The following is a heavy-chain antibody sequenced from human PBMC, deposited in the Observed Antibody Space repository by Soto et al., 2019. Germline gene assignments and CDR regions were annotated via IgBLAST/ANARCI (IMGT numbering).Heavy chain of an antibody. Sequence: QVQLQQWGAGLLKPSETLSLTCAVYGGSFSGYYWSWIRQPPGKGLEWIGEINHSGSTNYNPSLKRRVTISVDTSKNQFSLKLSSVTAADTAVYYCARGKVIGVWGQGTKVTVSS. J-gene: IGHJ6*02. V-gene: IGHV4-34*01. CDR1: GGSFSGYY. CDR3: ARGKVIGV. CDR2: INHSGST.